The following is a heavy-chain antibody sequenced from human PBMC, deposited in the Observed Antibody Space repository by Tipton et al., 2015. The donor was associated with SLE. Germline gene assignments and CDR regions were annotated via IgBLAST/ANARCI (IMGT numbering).Heavy chain of an antibody. J-gene: IGHJ6*03. CDR3: ARDSRHFEPVGYMDV. V-gene: IGHV3-9*03. CDR1: GFTFDDYA. Sequence: RSLRLSCAASGFTFDDYAMHWVRQAPGKGLEWVSGINWNGDKIGYADSVRGRFTISRDNAKSSLYLQMNSLRPDDMALYYCARDSRHFEPVGYMDVWGRGTTVTI. CDR2: INWNGDKI. D-gene: IGHD3-9*01.